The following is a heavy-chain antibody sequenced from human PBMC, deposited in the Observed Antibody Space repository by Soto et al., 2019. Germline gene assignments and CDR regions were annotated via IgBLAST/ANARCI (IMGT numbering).Heavy chain of an antibody. CDR1: GFTFSTYS. Sequence: EVQLVESGGGLVKPGGSLRLSCAASGFTFSTYSMNWVRQAPGPGLEWVSSISTSSSYIYYADSVKGRFTISRDNAKNSRYLQMNSLRAEDTAVYYCARAYQDGIVVVPAYSDFWGQGTLVTVSS. CDR3: ARAYQDGIVVVPAYSDF. CDR2: ISTSSSYI. V-gene: IGHV3-21*01. D-gene: IGHD2-2*01. J-gene: IGHJ4*02.